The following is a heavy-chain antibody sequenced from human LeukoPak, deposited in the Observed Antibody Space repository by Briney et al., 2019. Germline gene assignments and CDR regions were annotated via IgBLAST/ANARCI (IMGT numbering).Heavy chain of an antibody. CDR2: INPNSGGT. V-gene: IGHV1-2*02. Sequence: ASVKVSCKASGYTFTGHYMHWVRQAPGQGLEWMGWINPNSGGTNFAQKFQGRVTMTRDTSISTAYMELSRLRSDDTAVYYCAREVKFWTTRYYYYYMDVWGKGTTVTVSS. D-gene: IGHD3/OR15-3a*01. CDR1: GYTFTGHY. J-gene: IGHJ6*03. CDR3: AREVKFWTTRYYYYYMDV.